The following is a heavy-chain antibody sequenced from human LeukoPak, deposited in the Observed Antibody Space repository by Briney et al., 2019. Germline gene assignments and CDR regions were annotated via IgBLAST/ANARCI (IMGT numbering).Heavy chain of an antibody. Sequence: GGPLRLSCAASGFTFSTYAMYWVRQAPGKGLEWVSAICGSGGGTYYADSVKGRFTISRDNSKNTLYLQMNTLRAEDTAVYYCAKANNRGSLGDYWGQGTLVTVSS. D-gene: IGHD3-10*01. CDR2: ICGSGGGT. CDR1: GFTFSTYA. V-gene: IGHV3-23*01. J-gene: IGHJ4*02. CDR3: AKANNRGSLGDY.